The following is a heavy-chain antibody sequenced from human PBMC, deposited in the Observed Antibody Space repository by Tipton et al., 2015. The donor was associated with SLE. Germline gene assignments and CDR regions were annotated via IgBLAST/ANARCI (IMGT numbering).Heavy chain of an antibody. D-gene: IGHD6-19*01. CDR3: AKESAVAGVYYFDY. CDR1: GFTFDDYA. CDR2: ISWDSGSI. J-gene: IGHJ4*02. V-gene: IGHV3-9*01. Sequence: SLRLSCAASGFTFDDYAMHWVRQAPGKGLGWVSGISWDSGSIGYADSVKGRFTISRDNAKNSLYLQMNSLRAEDTALYYCAKESAVAGVYYFDYWGQGTLVTVSS.